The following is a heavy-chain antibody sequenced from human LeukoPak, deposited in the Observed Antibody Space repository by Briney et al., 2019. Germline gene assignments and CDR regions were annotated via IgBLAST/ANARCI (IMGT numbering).Heavy chain of an antibody. CDR2: INPSGGST. CDR3: ARSLYGSGSLWGYYYYGMDV. D-gene: IGHD3-10*01. V-gene: IGHV1-46*01. J-gene: IGHJ6*02. CDR1: GYTFTGYY. Sequence: ASVKVSCKASGYTFTGYYMHWVRQAPGQGLEWMGIINPSGGSTSYAQKFQGRVTMTRDTSTSTVYMELSSLRSEDTAVYYCARSLYGSGSLWGYYYYGMDVWGQGTTVTVSS.